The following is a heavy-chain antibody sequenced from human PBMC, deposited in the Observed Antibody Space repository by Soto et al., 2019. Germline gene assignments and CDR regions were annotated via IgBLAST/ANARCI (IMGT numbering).Heavy chain of an antibody. D-gene: IGHD2-21*01. CDR3: ARDIAVSGTRGFDH. V-gene: IGHV4-4*02. J-gene: IGHJ4*02. Sequence: QVQLQESGPGLMKPSGTLSLTCAVSGGSITSNWWSWVRQPPGKGLEWIAEIFHTGSANYNPSPMSRLTISMDKPKKPLSLNLNSVTAADTAVYYCARDIAVSGTRGFDHWGQGTLVTVSS. CDR2: IFHTGSA. CDR1: GGSITSNW.